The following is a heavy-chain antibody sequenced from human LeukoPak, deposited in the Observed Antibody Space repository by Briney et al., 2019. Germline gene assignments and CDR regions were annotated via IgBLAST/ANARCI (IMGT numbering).Heavy chain of an antibody. CDR3: ARGGAAGGTDAFDI. V-gene: IGHV3-21*01. CDR1: GFTFSPYT. J-gene: IGHJ3*02. D-gene: IGHD6-13*01. Sequence: PGGSLRLSCAASGFTFSPYTMNWVRQAPGKGLEWISSISSSSNYKYYADSVKGRFTISRDNAKNSLFLQMSSLRAEDTAVYYCARGGAAGGTDAFDIWGQGTMVTVSS. CDR2: ISSSSNYK.